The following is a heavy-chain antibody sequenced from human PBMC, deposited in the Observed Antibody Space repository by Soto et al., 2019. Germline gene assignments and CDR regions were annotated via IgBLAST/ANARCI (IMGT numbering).Heavy chain of an antibody. CDR1: GGSISSYY. CDR3: ARATSKTYYDILTGYYNISVYFDY. Sequence: PSETLSLTCTVSGGSISSYYWSWIRQPPGKGLEWIGYIYYSGSTNYNPSLKSRVTISVDTSKNQFSLKLSSVTAADTAVYYCARATSKTYYDILTGYYNISVYFDYWGQGTLVTVS. CDR2: IYYSGST. J-gene: IGHJ4*02. V-gene: IGHV4-59*01. D-gene: IGHD3-9*01.